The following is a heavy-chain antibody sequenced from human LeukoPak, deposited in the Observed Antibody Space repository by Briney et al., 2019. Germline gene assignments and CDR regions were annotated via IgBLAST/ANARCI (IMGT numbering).Heavy chain of an antibody. Sequence: GGSLRLSCAASGFTFSSYRMNWVRQAPGEGLEWVSSISSSSSYIYYADSVKGRFTISRDNAKNALYLQMNSLRAEDTAVYYCAGIYYGSGSFDYWGQGTLVTVSS. CDR3: AGIYYGSGSFDY. V-gene: IGHV3-21*01. CDR2: ISSSSSYI. D-gene: IGHD3-10*01. CDR1: GFTFSSYR. J-gene: IGHJ4*02.